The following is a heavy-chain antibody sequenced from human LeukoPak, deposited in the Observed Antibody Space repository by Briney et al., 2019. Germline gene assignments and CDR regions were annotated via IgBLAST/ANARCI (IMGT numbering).Heavy chain of an antibody. CDR3: ARGLRITSAGHFLDY. V-gene: IGHV3-30*01. D-gene: IGHD6-13*01. J-gene: IGHJ4*02. Sequence: GGSLRLSCAASGFTFSNAWMNWVRQAPGKGLEWVAVISSHGSDKYYADSVKGRFTISRDNSKNTLYLQMNSLRDEDTAVYYCARGLRITSAGHFLDYWGQGTLVTVSS. CDR2: ISSHGSDK. CDR1: GFTFSNAW.